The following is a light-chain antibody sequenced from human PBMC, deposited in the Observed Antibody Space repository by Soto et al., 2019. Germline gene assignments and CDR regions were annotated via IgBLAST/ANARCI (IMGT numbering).Light chain of an antibody. V-gene: IGLV2-14*01. J-gene: IGLJ1*01. CDR3: SSYTSSSTPYV. CDR1: SRDVGGYNY. Sequence: QSALTQPASVSGSPGQSITISCTGTSRDVGGYNYVSWDQQQPGKAPKLMIYDVSNRPSGVSKRSSGSKSGKTASLTISGLQAEYGPDSYRSSYTSSSTPYVFGTGTTLTVL. CDR2: DVS.